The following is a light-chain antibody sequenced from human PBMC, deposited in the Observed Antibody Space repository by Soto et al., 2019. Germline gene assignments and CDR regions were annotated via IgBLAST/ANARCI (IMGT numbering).Light chain of an antibody. CDR1: ESVSSN. V-gene: IGKV3-20*01. J-gene: IGKJ1*01. Sequence: EIVLTQSPGTLSLSPGERATLSCRAGESVSSNLAWYQQKPGQAPRLLIYGASTRATGVPARFSGSGSGTDFTLTIGRLEPEDFAVYYCQQYGSSPTWTFGQGTKVDIK. CDR3: QQYGSSPTWT. CDR2: GAS.